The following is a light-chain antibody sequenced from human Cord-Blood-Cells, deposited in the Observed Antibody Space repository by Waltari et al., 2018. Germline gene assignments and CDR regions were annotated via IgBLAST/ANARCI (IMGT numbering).Light chain of an antibody. CDR2: AAS. CDR1: QGIRND. Sequence: AIQMTQSPSPLSAYVGERVTITCRASQGIRNDLGWYQQKPGKAPKLLIYAASSLQSGVPSRFSGSGSGTDFTLTISSLQPEDFATYYCLQDYNYPYTFGQGTKLEIK. V-gene: IGKV1-6*01. J-gene: IGKJ2*01. CDR3: LQDYNYPYT.